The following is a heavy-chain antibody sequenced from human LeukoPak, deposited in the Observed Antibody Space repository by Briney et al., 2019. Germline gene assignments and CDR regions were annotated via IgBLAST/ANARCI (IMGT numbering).Heavy chain of an antibody. CDR2: IYYSGST. V-gene: IGHV4-59*01. D-gene: IGHD3-3*01. CDR1: GGSISSYY. Sequence: SETLSLTCTVSGGSISSYYWSWIRQPPGKGLEWIGYIYYSGSTNYNPSPKSRVTISVDTSKNQFSLKLSSVTAADTAVYYCARDEHDFWSGYYPTGYGMDVWGQGTTVTVSS. J-gene: IGHJ6*02. CDR3: ARDEHDFWSGYYPTGYGMDV.